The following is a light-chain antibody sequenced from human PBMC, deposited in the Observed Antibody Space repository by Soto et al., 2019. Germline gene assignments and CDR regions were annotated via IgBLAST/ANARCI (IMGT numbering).Light chain of an antibody. CDR3: AAWDYSLNAYV. Sequence: QSVLTQPPSASGTPGQRVTISCSGSSSNIGSNTVNWYQQLPGTAPKVLIYSNNQRPSGVPDRFSGSKSETSASLAISGLQSEDEADYYCAAWDYSLNAYVFGIGTKVTV. V-gene: IGLV1-44*01. J-gene: IGLJ1*01. CDR2: SNN. CDR1: SSNIGSNT.